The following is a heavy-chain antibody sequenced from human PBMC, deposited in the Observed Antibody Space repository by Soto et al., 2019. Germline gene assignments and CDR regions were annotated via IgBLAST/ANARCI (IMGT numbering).Heavy chain of an antibody. CDR3: SEDLNSVGIAAPFDY. V-gene: IGHV3-23*01. Sequence: EVQLLESGGGLVQPGGSLRLSCAASGFTFSSYAMSWVRQAPGKGLDWVYAISGSGGSTYYADSVTGRFTISRNNSKNALYIQMTGLRADDTAVYYCSEDLNSVGIAAPFDYCAPGTTVTFAA. J-gene: IGHJ4*02. CDR2: ISGSGGST. CDR1: GFTFSSYA. D-gene: IGHD6-6*01.